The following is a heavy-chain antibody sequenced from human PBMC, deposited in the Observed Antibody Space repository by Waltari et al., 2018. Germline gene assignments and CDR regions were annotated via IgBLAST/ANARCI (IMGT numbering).Heavy chain of an antibody. CDR2: IKQDGSEK. D-gene: IGHD6-13*01. CDR3: ARSPVAAAGSYYFDY. Sequence: EVRLVESGGGLVQPGGSLRLSCAASGFTFSSYWMSWVRQAPGKGLEWVANIKQDGSEKYYVDSVKGRFTISRDNAKNSLYLQMNSLRAEDTAVYYCARSPVAAAGSYYFDYWGQGTLVTVSS. CDR1: GFTFSSYW. V-gene: IGHV3-7*01. J-gene: IGHJ4*02.